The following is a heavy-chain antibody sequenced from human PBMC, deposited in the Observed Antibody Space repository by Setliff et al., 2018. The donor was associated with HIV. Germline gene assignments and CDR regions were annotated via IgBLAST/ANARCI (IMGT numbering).Heavy chain of an antibody. Sequence: GASVKVSCKASGYTFTSYGIIWVRQAPGQGLEWMGWISTYNGNTHYAQKLQGRVTMTTDTSTSTAYMELRSLRSDDTAMYYCARKYTGGPLDYWGQGTLVTVSS. J-gene: IGHJ4*02. CDR2: ISTYNGNT. V-gene: IGHV1-18*01. D-gene: IGHD6-19*01. CDR3: ARKYTGGPLDY. CDR1: GYTFTSYG.